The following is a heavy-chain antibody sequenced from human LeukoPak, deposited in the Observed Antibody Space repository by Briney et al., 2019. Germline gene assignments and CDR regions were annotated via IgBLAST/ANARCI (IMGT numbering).Heavy chain of an antibody. CDR2: IYTSGST. J-gene: IGHJ3*02. Sequence: PSQTLSLTCTVSGGSISSGSYYWSWIRQPAGKGLEWIGRIYTSGSTNYNPSLKSRVTISVDTSKNQFSLKLSSVTAADTGVYYCARVFWAYGSGRVAFDIWGQGTTVTVSS. D-gene: IGHD3-10*01. CDR3: ARVFWAYGSGRVAFDI. CDR1: GGSISSGSYY. V-gene: IGHV4-61*02.